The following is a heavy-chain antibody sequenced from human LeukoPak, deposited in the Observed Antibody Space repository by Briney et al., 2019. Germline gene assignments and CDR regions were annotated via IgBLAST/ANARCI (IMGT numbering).Heavy chain of an antibody. CDR3: ASSYYYDSSGYYRFDY. J-gene: IGHJ4*02. D-gene: IGHD3-22*01. CDR1: GFTFSSYS. V-gene: IGHV3-7*01. Sequence: GGSLRLSCAASGFTFSSYSMNWVRQAPGKGLEWVANIKQDGSEKYYVDSVKGRFTISRDNAKNSLYLQMNSLRAEDTAVYYCASSYYYDSSGYYRFDYWGQGTLVTVSS. CDR2: IKQDGSEK.